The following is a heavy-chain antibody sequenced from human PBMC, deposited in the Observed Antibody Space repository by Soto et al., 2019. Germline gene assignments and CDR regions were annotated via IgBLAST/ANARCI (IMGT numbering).Heavy chain of an antibody. CDR2: IYSGGYT. CDR3: AHRPGGGGY. CDR1: GFTVSNNY. D-gene: IGHD3-10*01. J-gene: IGHJ4*02. Sequence: VQLVESGGGLIQPGGSLRLSCAVSGFTVSNNYMSWVRQAPGKGLEGVSVIYSGGYTAYGDSVKGRFTISRDNSKTPLSLKINRLRPATPAVFSWAHRPGGGGYWGQGTLVTVSS. V-gene: IGHV3-53*01.